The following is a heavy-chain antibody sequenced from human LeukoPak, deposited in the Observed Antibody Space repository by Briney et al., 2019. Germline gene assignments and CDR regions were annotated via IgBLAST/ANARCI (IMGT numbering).Heavy chain of an antibody. CDR1: GYTFTSYY. Sequence: ASVTVSCTASGYTFTSYYMHWVRQAPGQGLEWMGIINPSGGSTSYAQKFQGRVTMTRDTSTSTVYMELSSLRSEDTAVYYCARGAYFDWLGYYYYYGMDVWGQGTTVTVSS. D-gene: IGHD3-9*01. CDR3: ARGAYFDWLGYYYYYGMDV. CDR2: INPSGGST. V-gene: IGHV1-46*01. J-gene: IGHJ6*02.